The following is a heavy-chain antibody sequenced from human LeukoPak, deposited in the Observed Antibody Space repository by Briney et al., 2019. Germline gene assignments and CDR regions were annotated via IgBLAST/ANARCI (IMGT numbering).Heavy chain of an antibody. D-gene: IGHD4-23*01. Sequence: PSETLSLTCTVSGYSISSGYYWGWIRQPPGKGLEWIGSIYHSGSTYYNPSLKSRVTISVDTPKNQFSLKLSSVTAADTAVYYCARGENYGGNSAYWGQGTLVTVSS. CDR1: GYSISSGYY. CDR3: ARGENYGGNSAY. CDR2: IYHSGST. V-gene: IGHV4-38-2*02. J-gene: IGHJ4*02.